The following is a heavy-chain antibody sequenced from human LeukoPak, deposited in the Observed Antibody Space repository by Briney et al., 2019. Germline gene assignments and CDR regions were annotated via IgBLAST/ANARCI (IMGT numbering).Heavy chain of an antibody. V-gene: IGHV3-30*02. Sequence: PGGSLRLSCAASGFIFSGYDMHWARLAPGKGLEWVTFIRYDGSNKDYADSVKGRFIISRDNSKNTLYLQMNSLRAEDTAVYYCAKGGYSYDSSGHNYPDSWGQGTLVIVSS. J-gene: IGHJ4*02. CDR2: IRYDGSNK. CDR1: GFIFSGYD. CDR3: AKGGYSYDSSGHNYPDS. D-gene: IGHD3-22*01.